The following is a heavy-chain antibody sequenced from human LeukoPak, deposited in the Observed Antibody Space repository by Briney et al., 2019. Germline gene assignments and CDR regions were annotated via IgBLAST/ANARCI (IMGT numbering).Heavy chain of an antibody. V-gene: IGHV3-23*01. Sequence: GGSLRLSCAASGFTFSSYAMSWVRQAPVKGLEWVSTISGSGGSTYYADSVEGRFTISRDNSKNTLYLQMNSLRAEDTAVYYCAKDSTVSGSYYGMDVWGLGTTVTVSS. CDR2: ISGSGGST. J-gene: IGHJ6*02. D-gene: IGHD3-3*01. CDR1: GFTFSSYA. CDR3: AKDSTVSGSYYGMDV.